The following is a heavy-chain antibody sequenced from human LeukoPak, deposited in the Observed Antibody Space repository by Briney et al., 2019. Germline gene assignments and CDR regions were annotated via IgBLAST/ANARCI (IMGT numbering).Heavy chain of an antibody. J-gene: IGHJ4*02. CDR2: ISAGGGST. V-gene: IGHV3-23*01. CDR3: AKGDPPTYYDILTGQDY. Sequence: GGSLRLSCAASGFTFSRYAMSWVRQAPGKGLEWVAGISAGGGSTYYADSVKGRFTISRDNSKNMLYLQLNSLRAEDTAVYYCAKGDPPTYYDILTGQDYWGQGTLVTVSS. CDR1: GFTFSRYA. D-gene: IGHD3-9*01.